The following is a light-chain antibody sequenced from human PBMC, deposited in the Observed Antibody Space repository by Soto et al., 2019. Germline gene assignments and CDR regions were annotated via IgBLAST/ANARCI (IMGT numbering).Light chain of an antibody. CDR3: QQYYNYST. CDR2: DAS. J-gene: IGKJ1*01. Sequence: DIQMTQSPSTLPASVGDRVTITCRASQTISSWLAWYQQKPGKAPDLLIYDASRLAGGVPSRFSGSESGTEFTLTSGSLQHDYFATYFCQQYYNYSTFGQGTKVEVK. V-gene: IGKV1-5*01. CDR1: QTISSW.